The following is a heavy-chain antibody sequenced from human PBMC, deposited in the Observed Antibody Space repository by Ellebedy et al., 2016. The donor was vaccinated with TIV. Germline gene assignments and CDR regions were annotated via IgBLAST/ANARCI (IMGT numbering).Heavy chain of an antibody. Sequence: GESLKISCEASGYSFNIYWIGWVRQKPGKGLEWMGIIYPGDSDTRYSPSFQGQGTISIDKSITTAYLQWTSLKASDTAMYYCATYDFSLDWFDPWGQGTQVIVSS. CDR3: ATYDFSLDWFDP. CDR2: IYPGDSDT. V-gene: IGHV5-51*01. D-gene: IGHD4-11*01. CDR1: GYSFNIYW. J-gene: IGHJ5*02.